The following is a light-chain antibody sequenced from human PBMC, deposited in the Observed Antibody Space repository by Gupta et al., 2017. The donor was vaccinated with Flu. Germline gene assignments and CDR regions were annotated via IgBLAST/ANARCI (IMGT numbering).Light chain of an antibody. J-gene: IGLJ2*01. CDR3: SSDAGSNNLV. Sequence: QSALTQPPSASGSPGQSVTISCTGTSSDVGGYNYVSWYQQHPAKAPKLMIYEVSKRPAGVPGRSSASKSGNTASLTVSVREEEEDADYYCSSDAGSNNLVFGGGTKLTVL. CDR2: EVS. CDR1: SSDVGGYNY. V-gene: IGLV2-8*01.